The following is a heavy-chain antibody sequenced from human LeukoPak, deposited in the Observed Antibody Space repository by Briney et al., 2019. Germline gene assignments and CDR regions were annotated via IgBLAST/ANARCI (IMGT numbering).Heavy chain of an antibody. CDR3: ARVAQKLERIAVAGTSEWRANWYFDL. D-gene: IGHD6-19*01. CDR1: GGSISSSSYY. V-gene: IGHV4-39*07. Sequence: SETLSLTCTVSGGSISSSSYYWGWIRQPPGKGLEWIWSIYYSGSTYYNPSLKRRVTMSVDTSKNHFSLKLSSVTAADTAVYYCARVAQKLERIAVAGTSEWRANWYFDLWGRGTLVTVSS. CDR2: IYYSGST. J-gene: IGHJ2*01.